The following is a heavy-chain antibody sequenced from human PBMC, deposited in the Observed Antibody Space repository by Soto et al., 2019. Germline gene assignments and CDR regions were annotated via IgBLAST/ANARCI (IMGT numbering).Heavy chain of an antibody. CDR3: AKAGGGWYYHMDV. V-gene: IGHV3-23*01. J-gene: IGHJ6*03. CDR2: ISGSGDST. Sequence: PGGSLRLSCAASGFTFSSYAMRWVRQAPGKGLEWVSTISGSGDSTYYADSVKGRLTISRDDSKNTLYLQMNSLRAEDTAVYYCAKAGGGWYYHMDVWGKGTTVTVS. CDR1: GFTFSSYA. D-gene: IGHD2-15*01.